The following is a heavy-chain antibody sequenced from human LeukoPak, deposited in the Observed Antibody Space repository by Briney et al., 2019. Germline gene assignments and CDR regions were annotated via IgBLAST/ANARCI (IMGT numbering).Heavy chain of an antibody. V-gene: IGHV4-39*07. CDR3: ARADHSKLCSSTSCRPYYYYMDV. D-gene: IGHD2-2*01. CDR2: IYYSGST. Sequence: PSETLSLTCTVSGGSISSSSYYWGWIRQPPGKGLEWIGSIYYSGSTYYNPSLKSRVTISVDTSKNQFSLKLSSVTAADTAVYYRARADHSKLCSSTSCRPYYYYMDVWGKGTTVTVSS. J-gene: IGHJ6*03. CDR1: GGSISSSSYY.